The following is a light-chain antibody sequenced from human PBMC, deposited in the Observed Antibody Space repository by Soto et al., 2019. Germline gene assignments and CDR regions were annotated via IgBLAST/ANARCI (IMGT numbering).Light chain of an antibody. CDR1: SSNIASHA. Sequence: QAVVTQPPSVSGTPGQRVTISCSGSSSNIASHAVNWYQQLPGAAPKFLISTNNLRPSGVPDRFSVSKSGTSAALAISGLQSEDEADYYCATWDDSLSGVFGGGTKVTVL. J-gene: IGLJ3*02. CDR2: TNN. CDR3: ATWDDSLSGV. V-gene: IGLV1-44*01.